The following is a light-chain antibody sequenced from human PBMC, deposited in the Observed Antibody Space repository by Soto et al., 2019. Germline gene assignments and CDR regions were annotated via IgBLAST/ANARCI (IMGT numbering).Light chain of an antibody. Sequence: QSVLTQPPSVSGAPGQRVTISCTGSSSNIGACYDVHWYQQLPGKAPKLLIYGNSNRPSGVPDRFSGSKSGTSASLAITGLQAEHEADYYCQSYDSSLSGNVVFGGGTKLTVL. CDR3: QSYDSSLSGNVV. V-gene: IGLV1-40*01. CDR1: SSNIGACYD. J-gene: IGLJ2*01. CDR2: GNS.